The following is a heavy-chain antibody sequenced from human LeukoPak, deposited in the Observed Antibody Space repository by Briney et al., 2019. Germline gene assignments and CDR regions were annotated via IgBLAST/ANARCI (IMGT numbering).Heavy chain of an antibody. J-gene: IGHJ2*01. CDR3: ARQSHGGWSAGGWYFDL. D-gene: IGHD6-19*01. CDR1: GGSISSSSYY. V-gene: IGHV4-39*01. CDR2: IYYSGST. Sequence: PSETLSLTCTVSGGSISSSSYYWGWIRQPPGKGLEWIGSIYYSGSTYYNPSLKSRVTISVDTSKNQFSLKLSSVTAADTAVYYCARQSHGGWSAGGWYFDLWGRGTLVTVSS.